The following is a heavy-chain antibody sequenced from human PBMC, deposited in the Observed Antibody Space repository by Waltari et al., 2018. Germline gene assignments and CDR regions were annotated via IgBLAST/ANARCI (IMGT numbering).Heavy chain of an antibody. CDR1: GFTVGDYP. J-gene: IGHJ4*02. D-gene: IGHD1-26*01. V-gene: IGHV3-49*04. CDR2: IKSKAYGGTT. Sequence: EVQLVESGGGLVQPGRSLRLSCSGSGFTVGDYPMSWVRQAPGKGLEWVGRIKSKAYGGTTEYAASVKGRFTISRDDSKSMAYLQMNSLETEDTAVYYCTRVLGWGANAYWGQGTLVTVSS. CDR3: TRVLGWGANAY.